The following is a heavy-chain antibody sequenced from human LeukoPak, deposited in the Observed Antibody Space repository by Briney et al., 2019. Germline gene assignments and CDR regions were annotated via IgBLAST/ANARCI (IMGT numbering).Heavy chain of an antibody. J-gene: IGHJ6*03. D-gene: IGHD2-2*01. CDR2: MDSSSTYI. V-gene: IGHV3-21*01. CDR3: AGNEGYCSNFNCHAYMSI. Sequence: GGSLRLSCAASGFNFGSHSMEWVRQAPGKGLELVSSMDSSSTYIYYADSVKGRFTMSRDNARNSLYLQMDSLRAEDTAVYFCAGNEGYCSNFNCHAYMSIWGKGTTVTVSS. CDR1: GFNFGSHS.